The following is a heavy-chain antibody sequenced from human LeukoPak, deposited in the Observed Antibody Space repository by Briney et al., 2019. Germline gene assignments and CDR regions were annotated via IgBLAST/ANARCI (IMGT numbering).Heavy chain of an antibody. V-gene: IGHV3-23*01. CDR3: VKDRTPDGFYSNDL. CDR1: GFGFGIFA. D-gene: IGHD5-24*01. Sequence: GGSLRLSCAASGFGFGIFAMKWVRQAPGKGLEWVSVIFGNGAGIQYADSVKGRFSISRDNSENVLFPQMNSLRAEDTAVYYCVKDRTPDGFYSNDLWGQGTLVTVSS. CDR2: IFGNGAGI. J-gene: IGHJ5*02.